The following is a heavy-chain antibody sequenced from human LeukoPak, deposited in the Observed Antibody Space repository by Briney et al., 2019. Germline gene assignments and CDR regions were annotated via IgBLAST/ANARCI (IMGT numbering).Heavy chain of an antibody. CDR2: VYYSGST. V-gene: IGHV4-59*08. CDR1: GGSISSYS. CDR3: ARLKAGDAFDI. J-gene: IGHJ3*02. Sequence: SETLSLTCTVSGGSISSYSWNWIRQSPGRGLEWIGYVYYSGSTMYNPSLRSRVTISVDTSKNQFSLKLSSVTAADTAVYYCARLKAGDAFDIWGQGTMVTVS.